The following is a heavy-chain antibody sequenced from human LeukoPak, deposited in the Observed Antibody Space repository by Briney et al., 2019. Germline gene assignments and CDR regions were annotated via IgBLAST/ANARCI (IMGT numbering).Heavy chain of an antibody. J-gene: IGHJ6*02. V-gene: IGHV4-4*07. D-gene: IGHD2-2*01. CDR1: GGSISSYY. Sequence: SETLSLTCTVSGGSISSYYWSWIRQPAGKGLEWIGRIYTSGSTNYNPSLKSRVTISVDTSKNQFSLKLSSVTAADTAVYYCARVIVVVPAADDYYYYGMDVWGQGTTVTVSS. CDR3: ARVIVVVPAADDYYYYGMDV. CDR2: IYTSGST.